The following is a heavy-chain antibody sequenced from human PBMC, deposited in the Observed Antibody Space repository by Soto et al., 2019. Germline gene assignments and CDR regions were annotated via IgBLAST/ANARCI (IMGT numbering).Heavy chain of an antibody. V-gene: IGHV5-51*01. J-gene: IGHJ3*01. Sequence: PVESLKISCKGSGYNFATYWIAWVRQLPGKGPEWMGIIYPGDSDTSYSPSFQGQVTISVDKSISTAYLQWNSLKASDTAVDYCARRGYSCALDGWGQGTKVTFAS. CDR1: GYNFATYW. CDR2: IYPGDSDT. D-gene: IGHD5-18*01. CDR3: ARRGYSCALDG.